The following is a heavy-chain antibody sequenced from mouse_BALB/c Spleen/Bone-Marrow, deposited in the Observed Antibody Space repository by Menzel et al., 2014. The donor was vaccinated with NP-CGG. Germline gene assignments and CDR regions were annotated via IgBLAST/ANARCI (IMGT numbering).Heavy chain of an antibody. V-gene: IGHV5-12-1*01. CDR1: GFAFSSYD. J-gene: IGHJ3*01. Sequence: EVQRGESGGGLVKPGGSLKLSCAASGFAFSSYDMSWVRQTPEKRLEWVAYISSGGGSTYYSDTVKGRFTISRDNAKNTLYLQMSSLKSEDTAMYYCARQILRGFAYWGQGTLVTVSA. CDR2: ISSGGGST. CDR3: ARQILRGFAY.